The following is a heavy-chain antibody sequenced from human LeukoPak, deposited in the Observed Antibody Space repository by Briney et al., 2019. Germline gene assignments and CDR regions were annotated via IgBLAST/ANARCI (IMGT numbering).Heavy chain of an antibody. CDR2: IYYSGST. D-gene: IGHD3-9*01. J-gene: IGHJ5*02. CDR1: GGSISSYY. V-gene: IGHV4-59*12. Sequence: SETLSLTCTVSGGSISSYYWSWIRQPPGKGLEWIGYIYYSGSTNYNPSLKSRVTISVDTSKNQFSLNLISVTAADTAVYYCARAETLRYFDRAGGYNWFDPWGQGTLVTVSS. CDR3: ARAETLRYFDRAGGYNWFDP.